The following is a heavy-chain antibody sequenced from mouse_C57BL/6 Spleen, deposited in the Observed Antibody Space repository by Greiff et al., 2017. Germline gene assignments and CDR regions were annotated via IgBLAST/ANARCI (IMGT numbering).Heavy chain of an antibody. J-gene: IGHJ1*03. V-gene: IGHV1-81*01. Sequence: QVQLQQSGAELARPGASVKLSCKASGYTFTSYGISWVKQRTGQGLEWIGEIYPRSGNTYYNEKFKGKATLTADKSSSTAYMELRSLTSEDSAVYFCARVGGYYESWYFDVWGTGTTVTVSS. D-gene: IGHD2-3*01. CDR1: GYTFTSYG. CDR2: IYPRSGNT. CDR3: ARVGGYYESWYFDV.